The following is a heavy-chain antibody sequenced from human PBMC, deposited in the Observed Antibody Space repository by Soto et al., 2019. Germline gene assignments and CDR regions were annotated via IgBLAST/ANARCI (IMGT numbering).Heavy chain of an antibody. D-gene: IGHD5-12*01. CDR1: GYSFTSYW. J-gene: IGHJ6*02. CDR3: ARQGAATIKPIYYYYGMDV. Sequence: GESLKISCKGSGYSFTSYWIGWVRQMPGKGLEWMGIIYPGDSDTRYSPSFQGQVTISADKSISTAYLQWSSLKASDTAMYYCARQGAATIKPIYYYYGMDVWGQGTTVTVSS. V-gene: IGHV5-51*01. CDR2: IYPGDSDT.